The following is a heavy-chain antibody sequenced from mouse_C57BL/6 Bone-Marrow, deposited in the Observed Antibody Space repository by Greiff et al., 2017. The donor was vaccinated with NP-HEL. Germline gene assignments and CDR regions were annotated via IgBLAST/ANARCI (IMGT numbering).Heavy chain of an antibody. CDR3: ARRTWLFSTTVGDAMDY. J-gene: IGHJ4*01. CDR2: IYPRDGST. CDR1: GYTFTSYD. V-gene: IGHV1-85*01. D-gene: IGHD1-1*01. Sequence: QVQLKESGPELVKPGASVKLSCKASGYTFTSYDINWVKQRPGQGLEWIGWIYPRDGSTKYNEKFKGKATLTVDTSSSTAYMELHSLTSEDSAVYFCARRTWLFSTTVGDAMDYWGQGTSVTVSS.